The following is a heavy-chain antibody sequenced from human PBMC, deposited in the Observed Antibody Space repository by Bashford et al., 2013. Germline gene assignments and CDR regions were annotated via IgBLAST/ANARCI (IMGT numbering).Heavy chain of an antibody. D-gene: IGHD1-26*01. CDR2: IYPGDSDT. V-gene: IGHV5-51*01. J-gene: IGHJ3*02. Sequence: WVRQMPGKGLEWLGMIYPGDSDTRYSSPFDGQVTISADKSISTAYLHLTVKSSDSGIYYCARDREGAPGRCDGFDIWGQGTTVTVSS. CDR3: ARDREGAPGRCDGFDI.